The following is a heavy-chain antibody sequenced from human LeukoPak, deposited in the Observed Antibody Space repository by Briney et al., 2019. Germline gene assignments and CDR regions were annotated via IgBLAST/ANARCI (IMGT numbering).Heavy chain of an antibody. Sequence: SQTLSLTCIVSGGSISSSSYYWGWIRQPPGKGLEWIGSIYYSGSTYYNPSLKSRVTISVDTSKNQFSLKLSSVTAADTAVYYCARRGYDFWSGYYGYWGQGTLVTVSS. V-gene: IGHV4-39*01. J-gene: IGHJ4*02. D-gene: IGHD3-3*01. CDR2: IYYSGST. CDR3: ARRGYDFWSGYYGY. CDR1: GGSISSSSYY.